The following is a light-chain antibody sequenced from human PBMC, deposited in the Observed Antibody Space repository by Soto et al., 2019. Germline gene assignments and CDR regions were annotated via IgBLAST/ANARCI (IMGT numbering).Light chain of an antibody. CDR2: PAS. CDR3: QQGYNFPRA. V-gene: IGKV1-12*01. CDR1: QPISSR. Sequence: DIPMTQSPSSISASVGDRVTITCRASQPISSRLAWYQQVPGQAPYLLIYPASTLQSGVPSRFSGSGSGTDFTLTINSLQPEDFATYYCQQGYNFPRAFGQGTRVEI. J-gene: IGKJ1*01.